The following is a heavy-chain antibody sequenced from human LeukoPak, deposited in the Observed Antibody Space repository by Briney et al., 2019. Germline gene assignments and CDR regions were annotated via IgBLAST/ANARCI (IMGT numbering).Heavy chain of an antibody. J-gene: IGHJ5*02. Sequence: SETLSLTCTVSGGSISSGDYYWSWIRQHPGKGLEWIGYIHYSGSTFSNPSLKSRVTIPVDASKNQLSLKLTSVTAADTAVYYCARDGSPIGIATRLGNWFDPWGQGTLVTVSS. D-gene: IGHD6-6*01. CDR2: IHYSGST. CDR1: GGSISSGDYY. V-gene: IGHV4-31*03. CDR3: ARDGSPIGIATRLGNWFDP.